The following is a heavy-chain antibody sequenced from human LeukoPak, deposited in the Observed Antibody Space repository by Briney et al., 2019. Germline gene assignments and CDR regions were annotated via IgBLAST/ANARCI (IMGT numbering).Heavy chain of an antibody. V-gene: IGHV4-34*01. CDR1: GGSFSVYY. CDR3: ATSSYDYGSWFDP. CDR2: INHSGST. D-gene: IGHD4-17*01. Sequence: SETLSLTCAVYGGSFSVYYWSWIRQPPGKGLEWIGEINHSGSTNYNPSLKSRVTISVDTSKNQFSLKLSSVAAADTAVYYCATSSYDYGSWFDPWGQGTLVTVSS. J-gene: IGHJ5*02.